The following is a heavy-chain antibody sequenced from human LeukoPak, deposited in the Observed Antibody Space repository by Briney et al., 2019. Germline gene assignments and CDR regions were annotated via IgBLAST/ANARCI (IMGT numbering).Heavy chain of an antibody. Sequence: GESLKISRRGSGYSFTSYWIGWVRQMPGKGLEWMGIIYPGGSDNRYSPSFEGQVTISADKSISTAYLQWSSLKASDTAMYYCARLFYQNQYYYDSSGYYYIDYWGQGTLVTVSS. J-gene: IGHJ4*02. CDR1: GYSFTSYW. CDR3: ARLFYQNQYYYDSSGYYYIDY. V-gene: IGHV5-51*01. D-gene: IGHD3-22*01. CDR2: IYPGGSDN.